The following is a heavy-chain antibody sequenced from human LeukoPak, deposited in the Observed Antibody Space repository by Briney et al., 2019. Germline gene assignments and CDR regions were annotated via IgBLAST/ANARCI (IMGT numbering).Heavy chain of an antibody. CDR2: IGTAGDP. Sequence: GGSLRVSCAASGFTFSSYDMHWVRQATGKGLEWVSAIGTAGDPYYPGSVKGRFTISRENAKNSLYLQMNSLRAGDTAVYYCAREALVRGVRGAFDIWGQGTMVTVSS. CDR3: AREALVRGVRGAFDI. D-gene: IGHD3-10*01. CDR1: GFTFSSYD. V-gene: IGHV3-13*05. J-gene: IGHJ3*02.